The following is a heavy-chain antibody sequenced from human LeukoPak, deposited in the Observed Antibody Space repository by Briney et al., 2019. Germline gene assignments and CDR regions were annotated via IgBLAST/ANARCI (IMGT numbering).Heavy chain of an antibody. V-gene: IGHV1-18*01. J-gene: IGHJ6*02. CDR2: ISAYNGNT. D-gene: IGHD5-12*01. Sequence: ASVKVSLMSSGYTFTSYGISGVRQAPGQGLEWMGWISAYNGNTNYAQKLQGRVTMTTDTSTSTAYMELRSLRSDDTAVYYCARDRPYYSGYDYSISYYSYGTAVCGQGTTVTVSS. CDR3: ARDRPYYSGYDYSISYYSYGTAV. CDR1: GYTFTSYG.